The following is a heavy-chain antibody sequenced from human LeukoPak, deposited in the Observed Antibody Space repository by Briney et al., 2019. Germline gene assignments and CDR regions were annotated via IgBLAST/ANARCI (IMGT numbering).Heavy chain of an antibody. J-gene: IGHJ4*02. V-gene: IGHV3-11*04. CDR3: ARHYYDSSGYYSCDY. CDR2: IISSGSYM. CDR1: GFTFSDYY. D-gene: IGHD3-22*01. Sequence: GGSLRLSCAASGFTFSDYYMTWIRQAPGKGLEWVSSIISSGSYMYYADSVKGRFTISRDNAKNSLYLQMNSLRAEDTAVYYCARHYYDSSGYYSCDYWGQGTLVIVSS.